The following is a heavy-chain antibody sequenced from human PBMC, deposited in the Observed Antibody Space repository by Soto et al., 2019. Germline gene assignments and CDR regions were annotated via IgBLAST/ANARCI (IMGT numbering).Heavy chain of an antibody. CDR1: GGTFSSYA. V-gene: IGHV1-69*13. J-gene: IGHJ4*02. Sequence: EASVKVSCKASGGTFSSYAISWVRQAPGQGLEWMGGIIPIFGTANYAQKFQGRVTITADESTSTAYMELSSLRSEDTAVYYCASGSSGWYGYWGQGTLVTVSS. D-gene: IGHD6-19*01. CDR2: IIPIFGTA. CDR3: ASGSSGWYGY.